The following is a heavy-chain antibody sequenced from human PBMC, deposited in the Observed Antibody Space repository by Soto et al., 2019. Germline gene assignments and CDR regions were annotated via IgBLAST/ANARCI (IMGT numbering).Heavy chain of an antibody. D-gene: IGHD3-9*01. CDR1: GFTFSGSA. CDR3: TRRDHDFLTGPISFDP. CDR2: IRSRANSYAT. Sequence: GGSLRLSCAASGFTFSGSAMHWVRQASGKGLEWVGRIRSRANSYATSYAASVKGRFTISRDDSKNAAYLQMNSLKAEDTAVYYCTRRDHDFLTGPISFDPWGQGTLVTVS. J-gene: IGHJ5*02. V-gene: IGHV3-73*01.